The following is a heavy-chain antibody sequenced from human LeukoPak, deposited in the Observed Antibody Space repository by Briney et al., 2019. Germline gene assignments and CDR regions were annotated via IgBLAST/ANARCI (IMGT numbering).Heavy chain of an antibody. D-gene: IGHD2-2*01. V-gene: IGHV1-18*01. J-gene: IGHJ4*02. Sequence: GASVKVSCKASGYTFTSYGISWVRQAPGQGLEWMGWISAYNGNTNYAQKLQGRVTMTTDTSTSTAYMELRSLRSDDTAVYYCARTDIVVVPAARRPRNLDYWGQGTLVTVSS. CDR3: ARTDIVVVPAARRPRNLDY. CDR1: GYTFTSYG. CDR2: ISAYNGNT.